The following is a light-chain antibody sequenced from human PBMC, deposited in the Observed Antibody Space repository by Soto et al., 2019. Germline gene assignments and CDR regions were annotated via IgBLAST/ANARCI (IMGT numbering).Light chain of an antibody. Sequence: QSALTQPDSVSGSPGQSITISCTGTSSDVGSYNLVSWYQQHPGKAPKLMSYEDSKRPLGVSNRCSGSKSGNTASLTISGLQSEDEADYYCCSYAGSSTYVFGTGTKVTVL. CDR2: EDS. CDR3: CSYAGSSTYV. J-gene: IGLJ1*01. V-gene: IGLV2-23*01. CDR1: SSDVGSYNL.